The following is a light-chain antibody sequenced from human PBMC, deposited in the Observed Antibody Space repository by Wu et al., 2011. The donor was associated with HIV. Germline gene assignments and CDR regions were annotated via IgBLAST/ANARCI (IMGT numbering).Light chain of an antibody. CDR2: GAS. J-gene: IGKJ5*01. CDR1: QSISIN. V-gene: IGKV3-20*01. Sequence: ATLSCRASQSISINLAWYQHKPGQAPRLLIYGASRRATGIPDRISGSGSGTLFTLTISRLEPEDSAVYFCQQYVSSPTFGQGTRLEIK. CDR3: QQYVSSPT.